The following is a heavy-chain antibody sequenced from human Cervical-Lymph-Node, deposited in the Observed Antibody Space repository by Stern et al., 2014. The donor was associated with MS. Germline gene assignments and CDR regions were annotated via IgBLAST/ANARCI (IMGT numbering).Heavy chain of an antibody. Sequence: MQLVESGAEVKKPGASVKVSCKTSGYTFSTYGITWVRQAPGQGPEWMGWISGHNGNTNFAERFQGRLTMTTDPSTRTAFMELRSLRYDDTAVYFCARDPGGYFHGMDVWGQGTTVTVSS. J-gene: IGHJ6*02. CDR2: ISGHNGNT. CDR1: GYTFSTYG. V-gene: IGHV1-18*01. CDR3: ARDPGGYFHGMDV. D-gene: IGHD3-10*01.